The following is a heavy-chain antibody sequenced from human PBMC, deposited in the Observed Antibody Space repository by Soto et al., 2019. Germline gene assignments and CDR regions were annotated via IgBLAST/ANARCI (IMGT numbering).Heavy chain of an antibody. D-gene: IGHD3-22*01. CDR3: ARARRYYDSSGWIDY. CDR2: IIPIFGTA. CDR1: GHTLTELS. V-gene: IGHV1-69*13. J-gene: IGHJ4*02. Sequence: SVKVSCKVSGHTLTELSIHCVRQAPGKGLEWMGGIIPIFGTANYAQKFQGRVTITADESTSTAYMELSSLRSEDTAVYYCARARRYYDSSGWIDYWGQGTLVTVSS.